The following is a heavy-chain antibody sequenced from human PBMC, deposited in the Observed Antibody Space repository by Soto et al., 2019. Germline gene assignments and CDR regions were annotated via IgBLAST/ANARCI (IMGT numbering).Heavy chain of an antibody. V-gene: IGHV3-23*01. D-gene: IGHD2-15*01. Sequence: GGSLRLSCAASGFTFSSYAMSWVRQAPGKGLEWVSAISGSGGSTYYADSVKGRFTISRDNSKNTLYLQMNSLRAEDTAVYYCAKNRRGYRGKLYCSGGSCYNWFDPWGQGTLVTVSS. CDR1: GFTFSSYA. CDR2: ISGSGGST. CDR3: AKNRRGYRGKLYCSGGSCYNWFDP. J-gene: IGHJ5*02.